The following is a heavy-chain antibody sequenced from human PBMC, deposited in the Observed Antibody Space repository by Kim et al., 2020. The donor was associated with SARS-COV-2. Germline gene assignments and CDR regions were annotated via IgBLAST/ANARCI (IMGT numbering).Heavy chain of an antibody. J-gene: IGHJ3*02. V-gene: IGHV3-73*01. CDR3: TSITYYYDSSGPDAFDI. D-gene: IGHD3-22*01. Sequence: KGRFTISRDDSKTTAYLQMNSLKTEDTAVYYCTSITYYYDSSGPDAFDIWGQGTMVTVSS.